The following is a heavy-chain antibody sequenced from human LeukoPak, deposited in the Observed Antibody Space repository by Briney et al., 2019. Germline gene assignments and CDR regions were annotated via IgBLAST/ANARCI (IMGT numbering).Heavy chain of an antibody. CDR3: AKDQEGYGDLYYFDY. J-gene: IGHJ4*02. CDR2: ISGSGGST. D-gene: IGHD4-17*01. Sequence: GGSLRLSCAASGFTISSYALSWVRQAPGKGLEWVSAISGSGGSTYYADSVKGRFTISRDNSKNTLYLQMNSLRAEDTAVYYCAKDQEGYGDLYYFDYWGQGTLVTVSS. V-gene: IGHV3-23*01. CDR1: GFTISSYA.